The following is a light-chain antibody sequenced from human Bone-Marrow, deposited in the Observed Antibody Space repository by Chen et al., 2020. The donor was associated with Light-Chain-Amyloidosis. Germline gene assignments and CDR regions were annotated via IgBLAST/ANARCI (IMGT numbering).Light chain of an antibody. J-gene: IGKJ4*01. CDR1: QTSSSNY. CDR3: QQYGTSPLT. CDR2: GSS. Sequence: EIVLTQSPCTLSLSPGEGANLSCRASQTSSSNYLTWYQQKFGPAPRLLIYGSSSRATGIPDRFTGSGSGTDFTLTINRLEPEDCARYYCQQYGTSPLTCGGGTKVEIK. V-gene: IGKV3-20*01.